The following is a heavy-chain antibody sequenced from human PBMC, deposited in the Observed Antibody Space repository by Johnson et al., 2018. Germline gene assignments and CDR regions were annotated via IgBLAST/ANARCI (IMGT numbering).Heavy chain of an antibody. CDR2: IWYDGSKK. Sequence: QVQLVESGGGVVQPGRSLRLSCAASGFTFSSYGMHWVRQAPGKGLEWVAVIWYDGSKKYYADSVKGRFTISRDNSKNPLYLQMNSLRAEDTSVYYCTRDSDAIADYYYDGMDGWGQGTTVTVS. V-gene: IGHV3-33*01. CDR1: GFTFSSYG. CDR3: TRDSDAIADYYYDGMDG. J-gene: IGHJ6*02.